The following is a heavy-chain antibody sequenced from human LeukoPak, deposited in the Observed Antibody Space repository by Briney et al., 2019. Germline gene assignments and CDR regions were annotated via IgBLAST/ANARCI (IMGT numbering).Heavy chain of an antibody. J-gene: IGHJ4*02. CDR2: IWYDGSNK. D-gene: IGHD3-22*01. CDR1: EFTFSSYG. V-gene: IGHV3-33*08. Sequence: PGGSLRLSCAASEFTFSSYGMHWVRQAPGKGLEWVAVIWYDGSNKYYADSVKGRFTISRDNSKNSLYLQMNSLRAEDTAVYYCARDNYDSSGYYFDWGQGTLVTVSS. CDR3: ARDNYDSSGYYFD.